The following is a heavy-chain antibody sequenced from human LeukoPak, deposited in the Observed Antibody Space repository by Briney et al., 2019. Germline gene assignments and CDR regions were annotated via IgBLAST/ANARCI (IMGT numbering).Heavy chain of an antibody. CDR1: GFTFSDYN. CDR3: ARDDDYGDLFDY. D-gene: IGHD4-17*01. Sequence: PGGSLRLSCAASGFTFSDYNMRWIRQAPGKGLEWVSSISSSSSYIYYADSVKGRFTISRDNAKNSLYLQMNSLRAEDTAVYYCARDDDYGDLFDYWGQGTLVTVSS. CDR2: ISSSSSYI. V-gene: IGHV3-21*01. J-gene: IGHJ4*02.